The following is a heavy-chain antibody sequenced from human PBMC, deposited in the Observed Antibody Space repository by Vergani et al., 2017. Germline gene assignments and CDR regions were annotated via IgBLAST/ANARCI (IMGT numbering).Heavy chain of an antibody. CDR3: AFIGGIVGAQIDY. J-gene: IGHJ4*02. Sequence: QLQLQESGPGLVKPSETLSLTCTVSGGSISSSSYYWGWIRQPPGKGLEWIGSIYYSGSTYYNPSLKSRVTISVDTSKIQFSLKLSSVTAADTAVYYCAFIGGIVGAQIDYWGQGTLVTVSS. D-gene: IGHD1-26*01. CDR1: GGSISSSSYY. V-gene: IGHV4-39*01. CDR2: IYYSGST.